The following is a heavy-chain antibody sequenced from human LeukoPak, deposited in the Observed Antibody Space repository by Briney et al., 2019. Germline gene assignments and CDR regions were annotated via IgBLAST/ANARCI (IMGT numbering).Heavy chain of an antibody. CDR2: IDPGDSDT. CDR3: ARTHYYDTPLYYYYGMDV. Sequence: HGESLKISCKGSGYSFTSYWIDWVRQMPGKGLEWMRSIDPGDSDTRYSPSFQGQVTISADKSISTAYLQWSSLKASDTAMYYCARTHYYDTPLYYYYGMDVWGQGTTVTVSS. V-gene: IGHV5-51*01. D-gene: IGHD3-22*01. CDR1: GYSFTSYW. J-gene: IGHJ6*02.